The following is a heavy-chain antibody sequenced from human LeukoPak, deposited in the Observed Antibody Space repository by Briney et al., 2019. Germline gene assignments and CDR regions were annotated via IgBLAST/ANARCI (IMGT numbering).Heavy chain of an antibody. CDR2: IYYSGST. V-gene: IGHV4-39*07. Sequence: SETLSLTCTVSGGSISSSSYYWGWIRQPPGKGLEWIGSIYYSGSTYYNPSLKSRVTISVDTSKNQFSLKLSSVTAADTAVYYCARNYYDSSGRDDYWGQGTLVTVSS. CDR3: ARNYYDSSGRDDY. CDR1: GGSISSSSYY. D-gene: IGHD3-22*01. J-gene: IGHJ4*02.